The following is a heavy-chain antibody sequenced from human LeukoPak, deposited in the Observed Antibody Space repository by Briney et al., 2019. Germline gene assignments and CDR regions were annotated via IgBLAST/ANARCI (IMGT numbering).Heavy chain of an antibody. D-gene: IGHD4-17*01. J-gene: IGHJ4*02. CDR2: INPNSGGT. CDR1: GYTFTGYY. Sequence: ASVKVSCKASGYTFTGYYMHWVRQAPGQGLEWMGWINPNSGGTNYAQKFQGRVTMTRDTSISTAYMELSRLRSDDTAVCYCARGAEDYGDYDPPNYWGQGTLVTASS. V-gene: IGHV1-2*02. CDR3: ARGAEDYGDYDPPNY.